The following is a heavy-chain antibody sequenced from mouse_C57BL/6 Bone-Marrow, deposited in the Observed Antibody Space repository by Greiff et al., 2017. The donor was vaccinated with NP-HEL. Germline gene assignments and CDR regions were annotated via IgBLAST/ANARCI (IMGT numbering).Heavy chain of an antibody. J-gene: IGHJ3*01. CDR2: ILPGSGST. Sequence: QVHVKQSGAELMKPGASVKLSCKATGYTFTGYWIEWVKQRPGHGLEWIGEILPGSGSTNYNEKFKGKATFTADPSSNTAYMHLSSLTTEDAAIYYCAKLVYYYGSSYAWFAYWGQGTLGTVSA. CDR3: AKLVYYYGSSYAWFAY. CDR1: GYTFTGYW. V-gene: IGHV1-9*01. D-gene: IGHD1-1*01.